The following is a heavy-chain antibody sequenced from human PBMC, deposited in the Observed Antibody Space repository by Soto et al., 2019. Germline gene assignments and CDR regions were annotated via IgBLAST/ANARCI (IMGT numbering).Heavy chain of an antibody. V-gene: IGHV3-21*01. CDR1: GFTFSSYS. D-gene: IGHD3-22*01. CDR2: ISSSSSYI. J-gene: IGHJ3*02. Sequence: GESLKISCAASGFTFSSYSMNWVRQAPGKGLEWVSSISSSSSYIYYADSVKGRFTISRDNAKNSLYLQMNSLRAEDTAVYYCARPYYYDSSGYYPAAFDIWGQGTMVTVSS. CDR3: ARPYYYDSSGYYPAAFDI.